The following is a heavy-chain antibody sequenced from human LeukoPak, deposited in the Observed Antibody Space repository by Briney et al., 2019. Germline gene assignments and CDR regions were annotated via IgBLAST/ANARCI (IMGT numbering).Heavy chain of an antibody. CDR1: GGSISSSSYY. CDR2: IYYSGST. D-gene: IGHD3-16*02. CDR3: ARQYYDYVWGSYRDFDY. J-gene: IGHJ4*02. V-gene: IGHV4-39*01. Sequence: PSETLSLTCTVSGGSISSSSYYWGWIRQPPGKGLEWIGSIYYSGSTYYNPSLKSRVTISVDTSKNQFSLTLSSVTAADTAVYYCARQYYDYVWGSYRDFDYWGQGTLVTVSS.